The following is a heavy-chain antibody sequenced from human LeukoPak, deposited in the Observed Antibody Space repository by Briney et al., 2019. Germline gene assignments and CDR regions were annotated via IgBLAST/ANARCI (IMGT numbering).Heavy chain of an antibody. J-gene: IGHJ6*02. CDR2: IWYDGSNK. Sequence: PGGSPRLSCAASGFTFSSYGMHWVRQAPGKGLEWVAVIWYDGSNKYYADSVKGRFTISRDNSKNTLYLQMNSLRAEDTAVYYCARDREGNSGSYYYPIYYYYGMDVWGQGTTVTVSS. CDR1: GFTFSSYG. V-gene: IGHV3-33*01. CDR3: ARDREGNSGSYYYPIYYYYGMDV. D-gene: IGHD1-26*01.